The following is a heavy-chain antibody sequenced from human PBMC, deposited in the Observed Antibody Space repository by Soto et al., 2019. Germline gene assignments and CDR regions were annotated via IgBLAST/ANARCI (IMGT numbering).Heavy chain of an antibody. CDR2: IYPGDSDT. CDR1: GYSFTSYW. Sequence: GESLKISCKGSGYSFTSYWIGWVRQMPGKGLEWMGIIYPGDSDTRYSPSFQGQVTISADKSISTAYLQWSSLKASDTAMYYCARTTHRGRGTTPRGRYYYYGMDVWGQGTTVTVSS. CDR3: ARTTHRGRGTTPRGRYYYYGMDV. J-gene: IGHJ6*02. D-gene: IGHD2-15*01. V-gene: IGHV5-51*01.